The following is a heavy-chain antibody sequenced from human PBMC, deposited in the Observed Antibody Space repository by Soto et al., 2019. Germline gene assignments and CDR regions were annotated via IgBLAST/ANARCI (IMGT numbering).Heavy chain of an antibody. CDR2: INPNSGGT. Sequence: ASVKVSCKASGYTFTGYYMHWVRQAPGQGLEWMGWINPNSGGTNYAQKFQGWVTMTRDTSISTAYMELSSLRSEDTAVYYCARSSGDSYGDYPYNWFDPWGQGTLVTVSS. J-gene: IGHJ5*02. V-gene: IGHV1-2*04. CDR1: GYTFTGYY. CDR3: ARSSGDSYGDYPYNWFDP. D-gene: IGHD4-17*01.